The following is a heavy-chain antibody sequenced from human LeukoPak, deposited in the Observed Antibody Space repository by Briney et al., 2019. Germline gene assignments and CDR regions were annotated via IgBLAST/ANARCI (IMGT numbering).Heavy chain of an antibody. CDR3: AREYVGNVYYFDY. D-gene: IGHD4-23*01. V-gene: IGHV3-33*01. Sequence: GGSLRLSCAASGLTFSNYGMHWVRQAPGKGLEWVGLIWYDGSNKYYTDSVKGRFTISRDNSKNTLYLLMSSLRAEDTAVYYCAREYVGNVYYFDYWGQGTLVTVSS. CDR1: GLTFSNYG. CDR2: IWYDGSNK. J-gene: IGHJ4*02.